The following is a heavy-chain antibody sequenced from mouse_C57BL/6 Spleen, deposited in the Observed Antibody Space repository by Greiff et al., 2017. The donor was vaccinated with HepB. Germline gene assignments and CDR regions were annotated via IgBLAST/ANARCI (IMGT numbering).Heavy chain of an antibody. V-gene: IGHV1-15*01. J-gene: IGHJ3*01. CDR3: TRRENGGFAY. Sequence: QVQLQQSGAELVRPGASVTLSCKASGYTFTDYEMHWVKQTPVHGLEWIGAIDPETGGTAYNQKFKGKAILTADKSSSTAYMELRSLTSEDSAVYYCTRRENGGFAYWGQGTLVTVSA. CDR1: GYTFTDYE. CDR2: IDPETGGT.